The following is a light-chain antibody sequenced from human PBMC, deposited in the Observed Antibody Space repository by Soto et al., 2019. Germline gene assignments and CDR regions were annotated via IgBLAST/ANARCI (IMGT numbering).Light chain of an antibody. J-gene: IGKJ1*01. CDR1: QSVSSN. Sequence: EIVMTQYPATLSVSPGERATVPCRRSQSVSSNLAWYQQKPGQAPRLLIYGASTRATGIPARFSGSGSGTEFTLTISSLQSEDFAVYYCQQYNNWPRTFGKGTKVDIK. CDR2: GAS. V-gene: IGKV3D-15*01. CDR3: QQYNNWPRT.